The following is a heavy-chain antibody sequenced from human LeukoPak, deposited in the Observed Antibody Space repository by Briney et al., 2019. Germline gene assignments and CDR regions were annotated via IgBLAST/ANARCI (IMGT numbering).Heavy chain of an antibody. J-gene: IGHJ3*02. CDR3: AHGYCSGGSCYDAFDI. Sequence: GESLKISCKGSGYSFTSYWIGWVRQMPGKGLEWMGNIYPGDSDTRYSPSFQGQVTISADKSISTAYLQWSSLKASDTAMYYCAHGYCSGGSCYDAFDIWGQGTMVTVSS. CDR1: GYSFTSYW. V-gene: IGHV5-51*01. D-gene: IGHD2-15*01. CDR2: IYPGDSDT.